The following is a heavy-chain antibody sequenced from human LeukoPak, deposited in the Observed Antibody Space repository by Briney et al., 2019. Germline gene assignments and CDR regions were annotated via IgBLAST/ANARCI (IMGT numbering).Heavy chain of an antibody. Sequence: ASVKVSCKASGGTFSSYAISWVRQAPGQGLEWMGGIIPIFGTANYAQKFQGRVTITTDESTSTAYMELSSLRSEDTAVYYCARDQPISSSSWSYYFDYWGQGTLVTVSS. CDR1: GGTFSSYA. CDR2: IIPIFGTA. CDR3: ARDQPISSSSWSYYFDY. V-gene: IGHV1-69*05. D-gene: IGHD6-13*01. J-gene: IGHJ4*02.